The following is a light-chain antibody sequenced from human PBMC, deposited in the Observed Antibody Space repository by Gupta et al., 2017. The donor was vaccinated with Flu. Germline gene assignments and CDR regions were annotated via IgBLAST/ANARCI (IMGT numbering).Light chain of an antibody. Sequence: EIVMTQSPATLSVSPGERATLSCRASQSVSSSLAWYQQKPGQAPRLLIYGASTRATGIPARFSGSGSGTEFTLTISSLQSEDFAVYYCQQYNNWPPWYSFGQGTKLESK. V-gene: IGKV3-15*01. CDR1: QSVSSS. CDR3: QQYNNWPPWYS. CDR2: GAS. J-gene: IGKJ2*01.